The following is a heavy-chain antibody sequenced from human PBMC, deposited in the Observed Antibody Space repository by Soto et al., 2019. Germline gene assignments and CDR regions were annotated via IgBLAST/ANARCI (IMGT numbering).Heavy chain of an antibody. CDR3: ARGNFFEDSSGYPDWFDP. CDR2: IYYSGTT. V-gene: IGHV4-39*07. Sequence: SETLSLTCTVSGSSISSDSSYWDWIRQPPGKGLEWIGNIYYSGTTYYNPSLKSRVTMSVDTSKNQFSLKLSSVTAADTAVYYCARGNFFEDSSGYPDWFDPWGQGTLVTVSS. J-gene: IGHJ5*02. CDR1: GSSISSDSSY. D-gene: IGHD3-22*01.